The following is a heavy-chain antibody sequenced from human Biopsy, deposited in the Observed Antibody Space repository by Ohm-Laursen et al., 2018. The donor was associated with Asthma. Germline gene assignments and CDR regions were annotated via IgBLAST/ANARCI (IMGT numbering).Heavy chain of an antibody. CDR1: RFTYE. Sequence: GSLRLSCSATRFTYEMHWVRQVPGKGLEWVANIKHDGSEKNHVDSLKGRFTISRDNAKNSLYLQMNSLRAEDTAVYYCARTFHFWSPYHAEHYQLWGQGTLVTVSS. J-gene: IGHJ1*01. V-gene: IGHV3-7*01. CDR2: IKHDGSEK. D-gene: IGHD3-3*02. CDR3: ARTFHFWSPYHAEHYQL.